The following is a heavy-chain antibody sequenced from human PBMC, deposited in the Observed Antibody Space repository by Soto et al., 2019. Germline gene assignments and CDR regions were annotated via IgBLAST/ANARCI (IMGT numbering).Heavy chain of an antibody. D-gene: IGHD2-15*01. CDR1: GGSISSSSYY. CDR3: ARHTPAISISDH. Sequence: QLQLQESGPGLVKPSETLSLTCTVSGGSISSSSYYWGWIRQPPGKGLEWIGISYYSGSTYYNPSLTTRVTVSADTSKNQFSLKLSSVTAADTAVYYCARHTPAISISDHWGQGTLVTVSS. V-gene: IGHV4-39*01. J-gene: IGHJ4*02. CDR2: SYYSGST.